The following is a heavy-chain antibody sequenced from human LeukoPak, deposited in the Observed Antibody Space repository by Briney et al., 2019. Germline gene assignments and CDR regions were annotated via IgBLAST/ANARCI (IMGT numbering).Heavy chain of an antibody. Sequence: PGRSLRLSCAASGFTFSSYGMHWVRQAPGKGLEWVALIWYDGSNKYYADSVKGRFTISRDNSKNTLYLQMNSLRAEDTAVYYCARGSGSYYMTVDYWGQGTLVTVSS. J-gene: IGHJ4*02. CDR3: ARGSGSYYMTVDY. CDR2: IWYDGSNK. D-gene: IGHD3-10*01. CDR1: GFTFSSYG. V-gene: IGHV3-33*01.